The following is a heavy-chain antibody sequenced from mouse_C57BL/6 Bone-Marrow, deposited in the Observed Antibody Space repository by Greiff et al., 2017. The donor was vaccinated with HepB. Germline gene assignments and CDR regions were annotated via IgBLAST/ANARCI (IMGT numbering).Heavy chain of an antibody. CDR1: GFTFTDYY. V-gene: IGHV1-36*01. CDR3: ARKGWNLYYYGSSYYFDY. CDR2: VYPYNGGT. J-gene: IGHJ2*01. Sequence: EVQVVESGPVLVKPGPSVKISCKASGFTFTDYYMHWVKQSHGKSLEWIGLVYPYNGGTSYNQKFKGKATLTVDTSSSTAYMELNSLTSEDSAVYYCARKGWNLYYYGSSYYFDYWGQGTTLTVSS. D-gene: IGHD1-1*01.